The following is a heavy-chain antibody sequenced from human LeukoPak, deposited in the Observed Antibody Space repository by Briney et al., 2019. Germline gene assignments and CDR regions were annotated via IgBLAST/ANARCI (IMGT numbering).Heavy chain of an antibody. D-gene: IGHD3-10*01. Sequence: GGSLRLSCAASGFTFSSYSMNWVRRAPGKGLEWVSSISSSSSYIYYADSVKGRFTISRDNAKNSLYLQMNSLRAENTAVYYCAREIMVRGVTSYYFDYWGQGTLVTVSS. V-gene: IGHV3-21*01. CDR3: AREIMVRGVTSYYFDY. CDR1: GFTFSSYS. J-gene: IGHJ4*02. CDR2: ISSSSSYI.